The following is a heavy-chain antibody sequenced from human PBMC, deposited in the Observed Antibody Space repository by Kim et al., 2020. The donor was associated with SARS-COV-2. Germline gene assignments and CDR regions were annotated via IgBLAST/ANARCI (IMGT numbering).Heavy chain of an antibody. CDR3: ARGGYCSSTSCYFYYYALDV. CDR2: IGGTSNYI. CDR1: GFGFDTHS. J-gene: IGHJ6*02. V-gene: IGHV3-21*01. Sequence: GGFLRLSCAASGFGFDTHSMNWVRQAPGKGLEWVSSIGGTSNYIYYADSVKGRFTISRDNAKNSLFLQMNSLRAEDTAVYYCARGGYCSSTSCYFYYYALDVWGQGTTVTVSS. D-gene: IGHD2-2*01.